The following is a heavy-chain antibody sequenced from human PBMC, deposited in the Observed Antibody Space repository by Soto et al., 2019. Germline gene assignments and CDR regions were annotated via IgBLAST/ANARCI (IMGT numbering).Heavy chain of an antibody. CDR2: INHSGST. D-gene: IGHD3-10*01. Sequence: SETLSLTCAVYGGSFSGYYWSWIRQPPGKGLEWIGEINHSGSTNYNPSLKSRVTISVDTSKNQFSLKLSSVTAADTAVYYCARISGYGSGSYYYYYYYMDVWGKGTTVTVSS. J-gene: IGHJ6*03. CDR3: ARISGYGSGSYYYYYYYMDV. V-gene: IGHV4-34*01. CDR1: GGSFSGYY.